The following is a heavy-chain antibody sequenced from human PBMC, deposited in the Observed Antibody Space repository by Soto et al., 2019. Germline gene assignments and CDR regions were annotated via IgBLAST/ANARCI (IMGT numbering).Heavy chain of an antibody. D-gene: IGHD3-3*01. Sequence: QVQLVQSGAEVKKPGSSVKVSCKASGGTFSSYAISWVRQAPGQGLEWMGGIIPICGTANYAQTFQGRVTITADESTSTAYMELSSLRSEETAVYYCARDGGGRYYDFWSGYSHWGQGTLVTVSS. J-gene: IGHJ4*02. CDR2: IIPICGTA. V-gene: IGHV1-69*01. CDR1: GGTFSSYA. CDR3: ARDGGGRYYDFWSGYSH.